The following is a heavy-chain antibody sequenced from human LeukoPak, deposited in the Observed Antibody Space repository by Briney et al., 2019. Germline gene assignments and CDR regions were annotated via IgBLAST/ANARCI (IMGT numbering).Heavy chain of an antibody. Sequence: SETLSLTCTVSGGSISSSSYSWGWIRQPPGKGLEGIGSIYYSGSTYYNPSLKSRVTISVDTSKNQFSLKLSSVTAADTAVYYCARLRDGYNPDYWGQGTLVTVSS. D-gene: IGHD5-24*01. CDR1: GGSISSSSYS. CDR3: ARLRDGYNPDY. CDR2: IYYSGST. V-gene: IGHV4-39*01. J-gene: IGHJ4*02.